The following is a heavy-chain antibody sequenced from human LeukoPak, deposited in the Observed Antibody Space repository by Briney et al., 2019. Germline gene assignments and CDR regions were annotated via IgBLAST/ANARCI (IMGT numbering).Heavy chain of an antibody. Sequence: GGSLRLSCAASGFTFSSFSMNWVRQAPGKGLECVANIKEDGSEKYYVDSVKGRFTISRDNAKNSLYLQMNSLRAEDTAVYYCARQGDDYWGHGTLVTVSS. CDR3: ARQGDDY. D-gene: IGHD3-16*01. J-gene: IGHJ4*01. CDR1: GFTFSSFS. CDR2: IKEDGSEK. V-gene: IGHV3-7*01.